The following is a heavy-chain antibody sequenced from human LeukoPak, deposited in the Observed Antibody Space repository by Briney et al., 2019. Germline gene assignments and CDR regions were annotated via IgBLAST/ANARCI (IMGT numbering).Heavy chain of an antibody. CDR1: GGSISSHY. V-gene: IGHV4-59*11. D-gene: IGHD5-18*01. J-gene: IGHJ6*03. Sequence: KPSETLSLTCTVSGGSISSHYWGWIRQPPGKGLGWVGYIYYSGSTNYNPSLKSRVTISVDTSKNQFSLKLSSVTAADTAVYYCARRVYTAMELYYYYYYMDVWGKGTTVTVSS. CDR3: ARRVYTAMELYYYYYYMDV. CDR2: IYYSGST.